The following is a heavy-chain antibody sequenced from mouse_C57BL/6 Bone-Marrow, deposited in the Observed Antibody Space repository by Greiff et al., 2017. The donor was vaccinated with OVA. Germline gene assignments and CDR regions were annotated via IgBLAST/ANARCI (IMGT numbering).Heavy chain of an antibody. V-gene: IGHV5-4*03. CDR2: ISDGGSYT. CDR3: ARPSTVVARDYYAMDY. J-gene: IGHJ4*01. Sequence: EVKLVESGGGLVKPGGSLKLSCAASGFTFSSYAMSWVRQTPEKSLEWVATISDGGSYTYYPDNVKGRFTISRDNAKNNLYLQMSHLKSEDTAMYYCARPSTVVARDYYAMDYWGQGTSVTVSS. D-gene: IGHD1-1*01. CDR1: GFTFSSYA.